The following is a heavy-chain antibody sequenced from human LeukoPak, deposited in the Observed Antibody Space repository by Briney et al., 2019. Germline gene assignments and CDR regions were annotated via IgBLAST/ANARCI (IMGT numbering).Heavy chain of an antibody. Sequence: SETLSLTCTVSGGSIRSYYWSWIRQPPGKGLEWIGYIYYSGSTNYNPSLKSRVTISVDTSKNQFSLKLSSVTAADTAVYYCARSSESYDSSGYYSYYFDYWGQGTLVTVSS. D-gene: IGHD3-22*01. V-gene: IGHV4-59*01. CDR1: GGSIRSYY. CDR2: IYYSGST. CDR3: ARSSESYDSSGYYSYYFDY. J-gene: IGHJ4*02.